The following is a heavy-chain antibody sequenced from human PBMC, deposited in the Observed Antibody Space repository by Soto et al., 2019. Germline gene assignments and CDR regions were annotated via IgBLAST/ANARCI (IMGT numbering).Heavy chain of an antibody. CDR1: GYTFTSYA. V-gene: IGHV1-3*01. CDR3: ARGARDSSGYYYRRWFDP. CDR2: INAGNGNT. D-gene: IGHD3-22*01. Sequence: ASVKVSCKASGYTFTSYAMHWVRQAPGQRLEWMGWINAGNGNTKYSQKFQGRVTITRDTSASTAYMELSSLRSEDTAVYYCARGARDSSGYYYRRWFDPWGQGTLVTAPQ. J-gene: IGHJ5*02.